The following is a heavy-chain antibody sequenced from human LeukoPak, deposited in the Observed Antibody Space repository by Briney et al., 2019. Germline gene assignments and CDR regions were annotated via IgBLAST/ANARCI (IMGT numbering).Heavy chain of an antibody. Sequence: GGTLRLSCAASGFTFSDYYMSWIRQAPGKGLEWVSYISSSSSYTNYADSVKGRFTISRDNAKNSLYQQMNSLRAEDTAVYYCARGVSRSSSRHFDYWGQGTLVTVSS. V-gene: IGHV3-11*05. D-gene: IGHD6-13*01. CDR3: ARGVSRSSSRHFDY. CDR1: GFTFSDYY. J-gene: IGHJ4*02. CDR2: ISSSSSYT.